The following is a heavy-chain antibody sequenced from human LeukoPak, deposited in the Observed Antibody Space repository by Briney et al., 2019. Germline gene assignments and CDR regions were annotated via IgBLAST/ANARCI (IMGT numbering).Heavy chain of an antibody. V-gene: IGHV4-59*01. Sequence: KAGGSLRLSCAASGFTFSNYGMSWIRQPPGKGLEWIGYIYYSGSTNYNPSLKSRVTISVDTSKNQFSLKLSSVTAADTAVYYCARAWEQQPFDYWGQGTLVTVSS. CDR1: GFTFSNYG. CDR2: IYYSGST. J-gene: IGHJ4*02. CDR3: ARAWEQQPFDY. D-gene: IGHD6-13*01.